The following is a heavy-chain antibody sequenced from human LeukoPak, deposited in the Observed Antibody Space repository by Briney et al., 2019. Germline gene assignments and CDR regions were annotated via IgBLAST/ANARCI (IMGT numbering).Heavy chain of an antibody. CDR1: GYTFISYG. CDR3: ARETPSRYFDY. V-gene: IGHV1-8*02. D-gene: IGHD4-23*01. Sequence: ASVKVSCKASGYTFISYGISWVRQATGQGLEWMGWMNPNSGRTGYAEKFQGRITMTRNTSISTAYMELSSLSSEDTAVYYCARETPSRYFDYWGQGALVTVSS. J-gene: IGHJ4*02. CDR2: MNPNSGRT.